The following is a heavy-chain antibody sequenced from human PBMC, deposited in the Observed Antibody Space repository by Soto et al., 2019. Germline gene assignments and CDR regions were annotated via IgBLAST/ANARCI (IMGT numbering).Heavy chain of an antibody. CDR2: ISYDGSNK. Sequence: QAGGSLRLSCAASGFTFSSYGMHWVRQAPGKGLEWVAVISYDGSNKYYADSVKGRFTISRDNSKNTLYLQMNSLRAEDTAVYYCAKGSEVVTYYYYGMDVWGQGTTVTVSS. D-gene: IGHD2-21*02. CDR1: GFTFSSYG. J-gene: IGHJ6*02. V-gene: IGHV3-30*18. CDR3: AKGSEVVTYYYYGMDV.